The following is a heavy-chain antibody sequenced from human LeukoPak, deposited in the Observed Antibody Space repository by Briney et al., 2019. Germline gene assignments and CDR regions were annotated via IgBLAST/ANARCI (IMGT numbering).Heavy chain of an antibody. J-gene: IGHJ6*02. CDR1: GGTFSSYA. Sequence: SVKVSCKASGGTFSSYAISWVRQAPGQGLEWMGGIIPIFGTANYAQKFQGRVTITADGSTSTAYMELSSLRSEDTAVYYCARPSSGWYEPYYYGMDVWGQGTTVTVSS. D-gene: IGHD6-19*01. CDR2: IIPIFGTA. V-gene: IGHV1-69*13. CDR3: ARPSSGWYEPYYYGMDV.